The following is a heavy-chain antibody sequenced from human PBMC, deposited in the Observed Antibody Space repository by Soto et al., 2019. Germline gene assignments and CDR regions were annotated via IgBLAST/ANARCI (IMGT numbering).Heavy chain of an antibody. CDR2: ISSNGGST. CDR3: VKDPQYSSSWYSTGWFDP. D-gene: IGHD6-13*01. V-gene: IGHV3-64D*06. J-gene: IGHJ5*02. Sequence: EVQLVESGGGLVQPGGSLRLSCSASGFTFSSYAMHWVGQAPGKGREYVSAISSNGGSTYYADSVKGRFTISRDNSKNTLYLQMSSLRAEDTAVYYCVKDPQYSSSWYSTGWFDPWGQGTLVTVSS. CDR1: GFTFSSYA.